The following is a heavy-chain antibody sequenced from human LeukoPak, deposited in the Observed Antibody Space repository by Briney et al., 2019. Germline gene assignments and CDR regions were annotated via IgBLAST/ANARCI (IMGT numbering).Heavy chain of an antibody. V-gene: IGHV3-21*01. D-gene: IGHD6-13*01. CDR3: ARNPIAAAGSFFDC. CDR1: GLTFSDFS. CDR2: ISSSSGSI. J-gene: IGHJ4*02. Sequence: PGGSLRLSCAASGLTFSDFSMNWVRQAPGKGLEWVSSISSSSGSIFYADSVKGRFTISRDNAKNSLYLQMNGLRAEDTAVYFCARNPIAAAGSFFDCWGQGTLVTVSS.